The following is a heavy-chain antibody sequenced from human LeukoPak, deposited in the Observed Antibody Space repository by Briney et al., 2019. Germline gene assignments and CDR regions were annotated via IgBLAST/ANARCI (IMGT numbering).Heavy chain of an antibody. V-gene: IGHV3-30-3*01. D-gene: IGHD1-26*01. CDR2: ISYDGSNK. CDR3: AREVGATEAFDI. J-gene: IGHJ3*02. Sequence: PGGSLRLSCAASGFTLSSYAMHWVRKAPGKGLEWVAVISYDGSNKYYADSVKGRFTISRDNSKNTLYLQMNSLRAEDTAVYYCAREVGATEAFDIWGQGTMVTVSS. CDR1: GFTLSSYA.